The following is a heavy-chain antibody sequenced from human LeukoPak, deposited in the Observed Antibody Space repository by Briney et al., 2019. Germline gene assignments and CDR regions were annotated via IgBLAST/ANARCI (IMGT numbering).Heavy chain of an antibody. D-gene: IGHD2-8*01. CDR3: ARAVYCTNGVCTDY. Sequence: ASVRVSCKASGYTFTNYYIHWVRQAPGQGLEWMGIINPSGGSTSYAQKFQGRVTMTRNTSTSTVYMELSSLRSEDTAVYYCARAVYCTNGVCTDYWGQGILVTVSS. CDR2: INPSGGST. J-gene: IGHJ4*02. V-gene: IGHV1-46*01. CDR1: GYTFTNYY.